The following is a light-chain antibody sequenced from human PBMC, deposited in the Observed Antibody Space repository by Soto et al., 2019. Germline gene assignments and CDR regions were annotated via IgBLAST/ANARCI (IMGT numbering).Light chain of an antibody. CDR1: SSNIGAGYE. Sequence: QSVLTQPPSVSEAPGQRVTISCTGSSSNIGAGYEAHWYQQVPGTAPKLLIYENNNRASGVPDRFSGSKSGTSASLAITGLQAEYEAEYYCQSYDSSLSGYVFGTGTKVTVL. V-gene: IGLV1-40*01. CDR3: QSYDSSLSGYV. J-gene: IGLJ1*01. CDR2: ENN.